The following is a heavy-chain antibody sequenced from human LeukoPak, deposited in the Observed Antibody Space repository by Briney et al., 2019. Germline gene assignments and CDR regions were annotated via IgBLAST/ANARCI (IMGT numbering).Heavy chain of an antibody. V-gene: IGHV4-59*01. CDR3: ARAGRRSGYYYFDY. D-gene: IGHD3-3*01. CDR2: IYYSGGT. J-gene: IGHJ4*02. Sequence: PSETLSLTCTVSGDSISGYYWSWIRQPPGKGLEWIGYIYYSGGTNYNPSLKSRLTISVDTSKNQFSLKVSSVTAADTAVYYCARAGRRSGYYYFDYWGQGTLLTVSP. CDR1: GDSISGYY.